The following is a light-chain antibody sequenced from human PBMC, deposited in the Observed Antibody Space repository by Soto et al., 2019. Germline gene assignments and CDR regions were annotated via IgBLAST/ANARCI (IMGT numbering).Light chain of an antibody. CDR3: QQYNNWPFT. CDR2: VAS. J-gene: IGKJ3*01. CDR1: QSISSN. Sequence: EIVMTQSPATLSVSPGERATLSCRASQSISSNLAWYQQKPGQAPRLLIYVASTRATGIPATFSGSGSGTEFTLTISSLQSEDFAVSYCQQYNNWPFTFGPGTKVDIK. V-gene: IGKV3-15*01.